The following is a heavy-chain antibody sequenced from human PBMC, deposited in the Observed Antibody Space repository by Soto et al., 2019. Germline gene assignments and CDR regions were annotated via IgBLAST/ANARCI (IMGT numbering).Heavy chain of an antibody. J-gene: IGHJ6*02. D-gene: IGHD6-13*01. V-gene: IGHV1-3*01. CDR3: ARDQLHSLNAAGSDFNYYYRGMDV. CDR2: VIAGTGYT. CDR1: GYTFSNFA. Sequence: ASVKVSCKASGYTFSNFAYHWLLQAPGEMPEWLVSVIAGTGYTKYSPRFRGRLTITRDTAASSLSMELTSLRPEDTAVYYCARDQLHSLNAAGSDFNYYYRGMDVWGQGTTVTVSS.